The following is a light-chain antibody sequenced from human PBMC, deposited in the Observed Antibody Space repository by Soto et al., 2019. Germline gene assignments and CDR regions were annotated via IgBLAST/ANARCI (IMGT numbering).Light chain of an antibody. J-gene: IGKJ1*01. V-gene: IGKV1-5*03. CDR3: QHYNSYSEA. Sequence: DISLNQSPSTLSGSVGDRVTITCRASQTISSWLAWYQQKPGKAPKLLIYKASTLKSGVPSRFSGSGSGTEFTLTISSLQPDDFATYYCQHYNSYSEAFGQGTKV. CDR1: QTISSW. CDR2: KAS.